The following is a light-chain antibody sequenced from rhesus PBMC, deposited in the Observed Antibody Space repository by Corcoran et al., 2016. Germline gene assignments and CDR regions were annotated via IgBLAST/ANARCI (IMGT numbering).Light chain of an antibody. Sequence: DIQMTQSPSSLSASVGDTVTITCRASQGLSSWLAWYQQKPGKAPKLLINTASSLQSGGPSRFSGSGSGTDCSLPIRSLQFEDFATYYCQQYSSRIFTFGPGTKLDIK. CDR2: TAS. CDR3: QQYSSRIFT. V-gene: IGKV1-22*01. J-gene: IGKJ3*01. CDR1: QGLSSW.